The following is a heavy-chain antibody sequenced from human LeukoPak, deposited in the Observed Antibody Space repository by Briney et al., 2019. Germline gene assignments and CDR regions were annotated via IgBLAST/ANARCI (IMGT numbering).Heavy chain of an antibody. J-gene: IGHJ5*02. V-gene: IGHV4-59*08. CDR2: IYYSGST. CDR1: GGSISSYY. CDR3: ARLKWLRINWFDP. D-gene: IGHD5-12*01. Sequence: SETLSLTCTGSGGSISSYYWSWIRQPPGKGLEWIGYIYYSGSTNYNPSLKSRVTISVDTSKNQFSLKLSSVTAADTAVYYCARLKWLRINWFDPWGQGTLVTVSS.